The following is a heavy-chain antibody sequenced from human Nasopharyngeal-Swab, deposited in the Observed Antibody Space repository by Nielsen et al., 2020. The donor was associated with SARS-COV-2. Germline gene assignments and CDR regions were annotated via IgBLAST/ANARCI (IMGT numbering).Heavy chain of an antibody. CDR2: LYYSGST. CDR3: ARQDYYDRGFDY. Sequence: WIRQPPGKGLEWIGTLYYSGSTYQNPSLKSRVTISVDTSKNQFSLKLSSVTAADTAVYYCARQDYYDRGFDYWGQGTLVTVSS. J-gene: IGHJ4*02. D-gene: IGHD3-22*01. V-gene: IGHV4-39*01.